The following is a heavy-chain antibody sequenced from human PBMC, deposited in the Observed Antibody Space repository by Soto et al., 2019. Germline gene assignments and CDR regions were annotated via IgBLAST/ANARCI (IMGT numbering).Heavy chain of an antibody. Sequence: GGSLRLSCAVSGITLSSYAMTWVRQAPGKGLEWVSTVSGSGTNTNYGDSVKGRFTVSRDNSENTLFLQMISLRADDTAIYYCAKGPHSSGWHYFDYWGQGTLVTVSS. CDR1: GITLSSYA. D-gene: IGHD6-19*01. CDR3: AKGPHSSGWHYFDY. CDR2: VSGSGTNT. J-gene: IGHJ4*02. V-gene: IGHV3-23*01.